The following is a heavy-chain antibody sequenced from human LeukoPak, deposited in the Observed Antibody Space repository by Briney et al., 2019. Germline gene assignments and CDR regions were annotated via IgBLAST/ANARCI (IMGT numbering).Heavy chain of an antibody. J-gene: IGHJ6*02. CDR2: IYYSGST. D-gene: IGHD1-26*01. CDR1: GGSISSYD. V-gene: IGHV4-59*01. CDR3: ARTVGSYLTPYGMDV. Sequence: SETLSLTCAVSGGSISSYDWSWIRQPPGKGLEWIGYIYYSGSTKYNPSLKSRVTISVDTSKTQFSLKLSSVTAADTAVYYCARTVGSYLTPYGMDVWGQGTTVTVSS.